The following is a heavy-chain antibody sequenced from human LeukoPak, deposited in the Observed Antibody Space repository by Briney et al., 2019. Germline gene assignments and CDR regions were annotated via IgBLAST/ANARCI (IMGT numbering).Heavy chain of an antibody. CDR1: EYTFTSYD. Sequence: ASVKVSCKAFEYTFTSYDINWVRQATGQGLEWMGWMIPNSGNTGYAQKFQGRVTMTRNTSISTAYMELSSLRSDDSAVYFCARKSNTSSGWFAFDYWGQGTLVTVSS. V-gene: IGHV1-8*01. CDR2: MIPNSGNT. D-gene: IGHD6-19*01. CDR3: ARKSNTSSGWFAFDY. J-gene: IGHJ4*02.